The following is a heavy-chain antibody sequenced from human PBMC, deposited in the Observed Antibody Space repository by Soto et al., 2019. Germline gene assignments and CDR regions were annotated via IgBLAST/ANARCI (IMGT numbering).Heavy chain of an antibody. J-gene: IGHJ4*02. D-gene: IGHD2-8*02. CDR2: MSYDGGDI. Sequence: FLRLSCAVSGIDFSNFVLHCDRQAPGRGLEWVAVMSYDGGDIYYGDSVKGRFTISRDNSKNTLYLQMNSLRPEDTAVYYVAKVREEVVLLVALDHWGQGTSVTVSS. V-gene: IGHV3-30*18. CDR3: AKVREEVVLLVALDH. CDR1: GIDFSNFV.